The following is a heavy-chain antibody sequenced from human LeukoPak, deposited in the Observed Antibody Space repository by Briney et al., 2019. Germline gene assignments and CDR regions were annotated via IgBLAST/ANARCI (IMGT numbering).Heavy chain of an antibody. CDR1: GYTFTSYG. D-gene: IGHD3-22*01. CDR2: ISAYNGNT. J-gene: IGHJ4*02. Sequence: ASVKVSCKASGYTFTSYGISWVRQAPGQGLEWMGWISAYNGNTNYAQKLQGRVTMTTDTSTSTAYMELRSLRSDDTAVYYCARVFPGGYYYDSSGYYNYFDYWGQGTLVAVSS. CDR3: ARVFPGGYYYDSSGYYNYFDY. V-gene: IGHV1-18*01.